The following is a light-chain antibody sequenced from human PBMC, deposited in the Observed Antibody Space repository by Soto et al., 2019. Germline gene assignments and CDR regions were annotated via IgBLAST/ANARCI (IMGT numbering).Light chain of an antibody. V-gene: IGKV3-15*01. CDR2: GVS. J-gene: IGKJ4*01. CDR1: QSVRSN. CDR3: QQYNNWLT. Sequence: EVVMTQSPATLSVSPGERATLSCRASQSVRSNLAWYQHQPGQAPRLLIYGVSTRATGIPARFSGSGSGTEFTLTIDSLQSEDFAVYYCQQYNNWLTFGGGTKVEIK.